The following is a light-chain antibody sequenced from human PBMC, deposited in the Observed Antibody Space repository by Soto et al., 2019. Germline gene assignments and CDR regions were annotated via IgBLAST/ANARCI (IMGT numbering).Light chain of an antibody. Sequence: DIQMTHSPATLSASVGDSVTITCRASQSITNWLAWYQLKPGKAPKLLIHEASNLHSGVSSRFTGSGSGTDFTLTITSLQPEDFATYYCQQYKSYWTFGQGTKVDIK. V-gene: IGKV1-5*03. CDR2: EAS. CDR1: QSITNW. J-gene: IGKJ1*01. CDR3: QQYKSYWT.